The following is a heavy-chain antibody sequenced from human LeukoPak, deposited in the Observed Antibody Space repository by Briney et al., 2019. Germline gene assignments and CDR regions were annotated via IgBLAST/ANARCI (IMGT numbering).Heavy chain of an antibody. CDR2: IWYDGSNK. CDR3: AKDYRHYDILTGYYARGHIDY. J-gene: IGHJ4*02. CDR1: GFTFSSYG. Sequence: GGSLRLSCAASGFTFSSYGMHWVRQAPGKGLEWVAVIWYDGSNKYYADSVKGRFTISRDNSKNTLYLQMNSLRAEDTAVYYCAKDYRHYDILTGYYARGHIDYWGQGTLVTVSS. V-gene: IGHV3-30*02. D-gene: IGHD3-9*01.